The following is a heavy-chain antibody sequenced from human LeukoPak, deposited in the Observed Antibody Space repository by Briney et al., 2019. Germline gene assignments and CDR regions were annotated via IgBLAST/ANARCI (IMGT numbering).Heavy chain of an antibody. D-gene: IGHD1-26*01. CDR2: IGSSGDRV. V-gene: IGHV3-23*01. J-gene: IGHJ4*02. Sequence: GGSLRLSCEASGFNFKTYAMTWVRQAPGKGLEWVSAIGSSGDRVYYADSLKGRFTISRDNSKKTLFLQMNSLKTEDTAVYYCTTELRWELQTEDYWGQGTLVTVSS. CDR1: GFNFKTYA. CDR3: TTELRWELQTEDY.